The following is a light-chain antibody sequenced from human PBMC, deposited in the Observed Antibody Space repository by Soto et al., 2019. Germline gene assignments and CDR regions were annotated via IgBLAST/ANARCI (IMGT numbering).Light chain of an antibody. V-gene: IGKV3-11*01. J-gene: IGKJ4*01. CDR3: QQRSNWPLT. Sequence: EIVLTQSPATLSLSPGERATLSCRASQSVRSSLAWYQQKPGQAPRLLIYDASNRATGIPARFSGSGSGTDFALTISSLEPEDFAVYYGQQRSNWPLTFGGGTKVEIK. CDR1: QSVRSS. CDR2: DAS.